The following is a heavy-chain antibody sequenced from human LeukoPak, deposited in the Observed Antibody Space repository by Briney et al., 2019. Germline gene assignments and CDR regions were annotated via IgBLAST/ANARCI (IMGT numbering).Heavy chain of an antibody. CDR3: ARGGTAMVIGFDY. J-gene: IGHJ4*02. Sequence: GGSLRLSCAASGFTFSSYGMHWVRQAPGKGLEWVAVISYDGSNKYYADSVKGRFTISRDNSKNTLYLQMNSLRAEDTAVYYCARGGTAMVIGFDYWGQGTLVTVSS. D-gene: IGHD5-18*01. CDR2: ISYDGSNK. CDR1: GFTFSSYG. V-gene: IGHV3-30*03.